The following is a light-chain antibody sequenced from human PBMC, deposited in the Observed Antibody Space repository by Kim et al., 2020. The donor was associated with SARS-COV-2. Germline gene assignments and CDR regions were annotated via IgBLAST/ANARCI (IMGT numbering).Light chain of an antibody. Sequence: GQSVTISCPGTNSDVGGYDSVSWYQQHPGKAPKLVIFDVNKGPSGVTDRFYGSKSGTTASLTISRLQAEDEGDYFCCSYAGSYTWVFGGGTKVTVL. CDR1: NSDVGGYDS. V-gene: IGLV2-11*03. CDR2: DVN. J-gene: IGLJ3*02. CDR3: CSYAGSYTWV.